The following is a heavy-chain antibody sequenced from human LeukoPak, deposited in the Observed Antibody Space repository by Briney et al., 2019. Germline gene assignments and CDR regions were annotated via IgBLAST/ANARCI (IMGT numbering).Heavy chain of an antibody. Sequence: ASVKVSCKASGYSFTDYAVSWVRQAPGLGLQWMGWINPYSGNTKFTLSFQDRVTLTTDTSTSTAYMELRSLRSDDTAVYYCAREHPVAARLLGYWGQGTLVTVSS. J-gene: IGHJ4*02. CDR1: GYSFTDYA. V-gene: IGHV1-18*01. CDR3: AREHPVAARLLGY. CDR2: INPYSGNT. D-gene: IGHD6-6*01.